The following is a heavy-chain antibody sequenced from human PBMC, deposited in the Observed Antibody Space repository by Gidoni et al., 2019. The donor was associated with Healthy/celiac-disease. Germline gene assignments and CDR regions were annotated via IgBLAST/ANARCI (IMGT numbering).Heavy chain of an antibody. D-gene: IGHD3-9*01. CDR1: GFTFSRYG. CDR3: ARGAWGLTGYYSMVY. J-gene: IGHJ4*02. V-gene: IGHV3-33*01. Sequence: QVQLVESGGGVVQPGRSLRLSCAASGFTFSRYGMHWVRQAPGKGLEWVAVIWYDGSNKYYADSVKGRFTISRDNSKNTLYLQMNSLRAEDTAVYYCARGAWGLTGYYSMVYWGQGTLVTVSS. CDR2: IWYDGSNK.